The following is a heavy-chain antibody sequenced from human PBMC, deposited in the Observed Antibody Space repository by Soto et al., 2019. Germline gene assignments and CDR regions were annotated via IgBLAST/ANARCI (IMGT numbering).Heavy chain of an antibody. CDR1: GFTFSSYA. CDR2: ISYDGSNK. J-gene: IGHJ1*01. Sequence: QVQLVESGGGVVQPGRSLRLSCAASGFTFSSYAMHWVRQAPGKGLEWVAVISYDGSNKYYADSVKGRFTISRDNPKNALFLHRNSLGAVDTAVYYWAYMTTVVTEYFQHWGQGTLVTVSS. V-gene: IGHV3-30-3*01. CDR3: AYMTTVVTEYFQH. D-gene: IGHD4-17*01.